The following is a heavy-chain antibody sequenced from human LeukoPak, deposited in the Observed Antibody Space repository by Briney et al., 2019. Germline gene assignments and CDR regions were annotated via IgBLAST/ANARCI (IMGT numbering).Heavy chain of an antibody. CDR2: ISAYNGNT. Sequence: ASVKVSCKASGYTFTSYGISWVRQAPGQGLEWMGWISAYNGNTNYAQKLQGRVTMTTDTSTSTAYMELRSLRSDDTAVYYCASKVCSGGSCYSRLDFDYWGQGTLVTVSS. J-gene: IGHJ4*02. CDR1: GYTFTSYG. V-gene: IGHV1-18*01. CDR3: ASKVCSGGSCYSRLDFDY. D-gene: IGHD2-15*01.